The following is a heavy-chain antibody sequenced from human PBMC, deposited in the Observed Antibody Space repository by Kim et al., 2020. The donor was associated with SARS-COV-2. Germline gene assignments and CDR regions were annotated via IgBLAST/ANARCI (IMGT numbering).Heavy chain of an antibody. Sequence: SETLSLTCAVYGGSFSAHYWSWIRQPPGKGLEWIGEINHSGSTNYNPSLKSRVTISVDTSKNQFSLKLSSVTAADTAVYYCATKNEYSSGWSLDWGQGTLVTVSS. CDR1: GGSFSAHY. CDR2: INHSGST. D-gene: IGHD6-19*01. V-gene: IGHV4-34*01. CDR3: ATKNEYSSGWSLD. J-gene: IGHJ4*02.